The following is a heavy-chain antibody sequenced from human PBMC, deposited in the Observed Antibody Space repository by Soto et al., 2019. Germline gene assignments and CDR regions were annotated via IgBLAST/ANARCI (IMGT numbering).Heavy chain of an antibody. Sequence: SETLSLTCTVSGGSISSSSYYWGWIRQPPGKGLEWIGYIYHSGSTYYNPSLKSRVTVSVDRSKNQFSLKLSSVTAADTAVYYCASYGSGSYSLGNWFDPWGQGTLVTVSS. J-gene: IGHJ5*02. D-gene: IGHD3-10*01. CDR3: ASYGSGSYSLGNWFDP. CDR1: GGSISSSSYY. CDR2: IYHSGST. V-gene: IGHV4-39*07.